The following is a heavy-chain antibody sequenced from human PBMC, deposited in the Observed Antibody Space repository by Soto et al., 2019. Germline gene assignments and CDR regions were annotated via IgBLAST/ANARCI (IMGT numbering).Heavy chain of an antibody. D-gene: IGHD3-22*01. V-gene: IGHV3-30*02. CDR2: IWYDGSNK. CDR1: GFTFSSYG. CDR3: AKASRYYDSSGSGGMDV. J-gene: IGHJ6*02. Sequence: GGSLRLSCAASGFTFSSYGMHWVRQAPGKGLEWVAVIWYDGSNKYYADSVKGRFTISRDDSKNTLYLQMNSLRAEDTAVYYCAKASRYYDSSGSGGMDVWGQGTTVTVSS.